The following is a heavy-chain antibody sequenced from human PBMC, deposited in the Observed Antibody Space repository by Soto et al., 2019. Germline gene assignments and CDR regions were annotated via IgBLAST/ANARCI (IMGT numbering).Heavy chain of an antibody. D-gene: IGHD5-18*01. V-gene: IGHV1-18*01. CDR1: GYTFTSYG. CDR3: ARGPIDTAMVSYGMDV. CDR2: ISAYNGNT. Sequence: ASVKVSCKASGYTFTSYGISWVRQAPGQGLEWMGWISAYNGNTNYAQKLQGRVTMTTDTSTSTAYMELRSLRSDDTAVYYCARGPIDTAMVSYGMDVWGQGTTVTVSS. J-gene: IGHJ6*02.